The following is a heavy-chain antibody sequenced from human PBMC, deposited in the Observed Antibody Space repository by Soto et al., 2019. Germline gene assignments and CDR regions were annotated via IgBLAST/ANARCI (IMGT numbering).Heavy chain of an antibody. J-gene: IGHJ3*02. CDR3: ARGGGYYDFWSGYYTIDAFDI. D-gene: IGHD3-3*01. CDR1: GYTFTGYY. CDR2: INPNSGGT. V-gene: IGHV1-2*04. Sequence: VQLVESGGGLVQPGASVKVSCKASGYTFTGYYMHWVRQAPGQGLEWMGWINPNSGGTNYAQKFQGWVTMTRDTSIRKAYMGLSRLRSDDTAVYYCARGGGYYDFWSGYYTIDAFDIWGQGTMVTVSS.